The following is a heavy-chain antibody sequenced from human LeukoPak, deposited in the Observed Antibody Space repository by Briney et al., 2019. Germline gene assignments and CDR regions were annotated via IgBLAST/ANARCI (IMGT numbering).Heavy chain of an antibody. V-gene: IGHV1-69*01. D-gene: IGHD4-11*01. CDR1: GGTFSSYA. CDR3: ARDRTVTDASDI. Sequence: SVKVSCKASGGTFSSYAISWVRQAPGQGLEWMGGIIPIFGTANYAQKFQGRVTITADESTSTAYMELSSLRSEDTAVYYCARDRTVTDASDIWGQRTMVTVSS. J-gene: IGHJ3*02. CDR2: IIPIFGTA.